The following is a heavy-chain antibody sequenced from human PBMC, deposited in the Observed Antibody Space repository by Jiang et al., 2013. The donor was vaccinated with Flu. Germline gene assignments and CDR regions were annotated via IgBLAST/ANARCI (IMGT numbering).Heavy chain of an antibody. CDR2: SYYSGST. V-gene: IGHV4-61*01. CDR1: GGSVSSGSYY. D-gene: IGHD3-3*01. CDR3: ARDRPTRTELLEWLPSNWFDP. J-gene: IGHJ5*02. Sequence: KPSETLSLTCTVSGGSVSSGSYYWSWIRQPPGKGLEWIGYSYYSGSTNYNPSLKSRVTISVDTSKNEFSLKLSSVTAADTAVYYCARDRPTRTELLEWLPSNWFDPWGQGTLVTVSS.